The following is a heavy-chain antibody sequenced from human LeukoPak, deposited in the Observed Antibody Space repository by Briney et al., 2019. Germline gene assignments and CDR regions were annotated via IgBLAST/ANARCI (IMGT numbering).Heavy chain of an antibody. Sequence: ASVKVSCKASGYTFTGYYMHWVRQAPGQGLEWVGWINPNSGGTNYAQKFQGRVTMTRDTSISTAYMELSRLRSDDTAVYYCAKRYYDILTGYYPFDYWGQGTLVTVSS. J-gene: IGHJ4*02. CDR3: AKRYYDILTGYYPFDY. V-gene: IGHV1-2*02. CDR1: GYTFTGYY. D-gene: IGHD3-9*01. CDR2: INPNSGGT.